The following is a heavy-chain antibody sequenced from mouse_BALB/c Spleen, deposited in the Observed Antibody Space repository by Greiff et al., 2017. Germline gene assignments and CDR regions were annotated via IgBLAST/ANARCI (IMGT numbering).Heavy chain of an antibody. Sequence: EVQGVESGGGLVKPGGSLKLSCAASGFAFSSYDMSWVRQTPEKRLEWVAYISSGGGSTYYPDTVKGRFTISRDNAKNTLYLQMSSLKSEDTAMYYCARGGIYYDYDGAWFAYWGQGTLVTVSA. V-gene: IGHV5-12-1*01. CDR1: GFAFSSYD. CDR3: ARGGIYYDYDGAWFAY. J-gene: IGHJ3*01. CDR2: ISSGGGST. D-gene: IGHD2-4*01.